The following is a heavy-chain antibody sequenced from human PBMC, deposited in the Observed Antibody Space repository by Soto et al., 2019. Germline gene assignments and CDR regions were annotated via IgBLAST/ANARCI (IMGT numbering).Heavy chain of an antibody. D-gene: IGHD6-19*01. V-gene: IGHV4-31*01. CDR1: GGSISSGGYY. CDR3: ASQASGWYPDY. Sequence: QVQLQESGPGLVKPSQTLSLTCTVSGGSISSGGYYWSWLRQHPGKGLEWIGYIFDSGTTYYNPALKSPVTISADPSKSQFALRLTSVTATDTAVYYCASQASGWYPDYWGQGTLVTVSS. CDR2: IFDSGTT. J-gene: IGHJ4*02.